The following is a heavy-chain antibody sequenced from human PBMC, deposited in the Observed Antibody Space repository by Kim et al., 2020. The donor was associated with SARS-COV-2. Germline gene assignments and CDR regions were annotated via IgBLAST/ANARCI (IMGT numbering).Heavy chain of an antibody. J-gene: IGHJ3*02. CDR3: ARERDSSGWTGAFDI. D-gene: IGHD6-19*01. Sequence: SVKVSCKASGGTFSSYAISWVRQAPGQGLEWMGGIIPIFGTANYAQKFQGRVTITADESTSTAYMELSSLRSEDTAVYYCARERDSSGWTGAFDIWGQWTMVTVSS. CDR2: IIPIFGTA. V-gene: IGHV1-69*13. CDR1: GGTFSSYA.